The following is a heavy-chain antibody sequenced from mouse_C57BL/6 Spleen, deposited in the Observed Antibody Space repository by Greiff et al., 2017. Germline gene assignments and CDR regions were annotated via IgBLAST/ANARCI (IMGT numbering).Heavy chain of an antibody. Sequence: QVQLQQSGAELARPGASVKMSCKASGYTFTSYTMHWVKQRPGQGLEWIGYINPSSGYTKYNQKFKDKATLTADKSSSTAYMQLSSLTSEDSAVYDCARWETAQANWGQGTLVTVSA. CDR1: GYTFTSYT. V-gene: IGHV1-4*01. J-gene: IGHJ3*01. CDR3: ARWETAQAN. CDR2: INPSSGYT. D-gene: IGHD3-2*02.